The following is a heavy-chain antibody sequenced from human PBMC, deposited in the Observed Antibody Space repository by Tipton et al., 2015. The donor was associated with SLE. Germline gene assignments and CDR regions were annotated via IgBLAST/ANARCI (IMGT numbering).Heavy chain of an antibody. J-gene: IGHJ4*02. CDR3: ARGPPGYSSGWYLDY. CDR1: GGSISSHSSF. Sequence: GLVKPSETLSLTCTVSGGSISSHSSFWGWVRQPPGKGLEWIGLFYYSGSTYSNPSLRSRVTMSVDTSKNQFSLKLSSVTAADTALYYCARGPPGYSSGWYLDYWGQGTLVTVSS. D-gene: IGHD6-19*01. CDR2: FYYSGST. V-gene: IGHV4-39*07.